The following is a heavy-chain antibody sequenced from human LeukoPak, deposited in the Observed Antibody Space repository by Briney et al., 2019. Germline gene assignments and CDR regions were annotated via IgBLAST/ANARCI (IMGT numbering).Heavy chain of an antibody. D-gene: IGHD2-2*01. V-gene: IGHV1-46*01. CDR3: ARVGCSSTSCPPALWFDP. Sequence: ASVTVSFTASGYTFTSYYMHWVRQAPGQGLEWMGIINPSGGSTSYAQKFQGRVTMTRDMSTSTVYMELSSLRSEDTAVYYCARVGCSSTSCPPALWFDPWGQGTLVTVSS. CDR2: INPSGGST. CDR1: GYTFTSYY. J-gene: IGHJ5*02.